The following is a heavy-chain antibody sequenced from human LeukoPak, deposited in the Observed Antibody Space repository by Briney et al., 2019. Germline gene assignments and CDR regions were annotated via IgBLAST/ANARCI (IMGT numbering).Heavy chain of an antibody. CDR1: GGSISSYY. CDR2: IYYSGST. CDR3: ARYSIGWRSFDI. J-gene: IGHJ3*02. D-gene: IGHD6-19*01. Sequence: SETLSLTCTVSGGSISSYYWSWIRQPPGKGLEWIGYIYYSGSTNYNPSLKSRVTISVDTSKNQFSLNLSSVTAADTAVYYCARYSIGWRSFDIWGQGTMVTVSS. V-gene: IGHV4-59*01.